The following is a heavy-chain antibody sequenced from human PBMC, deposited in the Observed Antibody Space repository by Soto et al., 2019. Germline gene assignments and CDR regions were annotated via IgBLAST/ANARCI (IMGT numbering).Heavy chain of an antibody. D-gene: IGHD2-15*01. Sequence: ASVKVSCKASGYTFTVYYMHCVLQSPLQWLDWMGCINPNSGGTNYAQKLQGRVTMTRDTSISTAYMELSRLRSDDTAVYYCARDWVVVVVAPRTGMDVWGQGTTVTVSS. CDR3: ARDWVVVVVAPRTGMDV. V-gene: IGHV1-2*02. CDR1: GYTFTVYY. CDR2: INPNSGGT. J-gene: IGHJ6*02.